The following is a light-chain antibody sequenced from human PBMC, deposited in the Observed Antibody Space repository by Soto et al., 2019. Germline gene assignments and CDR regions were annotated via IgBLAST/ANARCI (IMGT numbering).Light chain of an antibody. Sequence: QSVLTQPASVSGSPAQSITISCTGTSSDVGGYNYVSWYQHHPGKAPKLIIYEVSYRPSGVSNRFSGSKYGYTASLPISGLQADDEADYYCCSYTSPSTHVFGTGTNVTVL. J-gene: IGLJ1*01. V-gene: IGLV2-14*01. CDR1: SSDVGGYNY. CDR2: EVS. CDR3: CSYTSPSTHV.